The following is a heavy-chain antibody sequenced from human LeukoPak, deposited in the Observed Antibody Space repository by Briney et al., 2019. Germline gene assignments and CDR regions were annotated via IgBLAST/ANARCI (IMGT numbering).Heavy chain of an antibody. J-gene: IGHJ4*02. Sequence: PGGSLRLSCAASGFTFSASWMTWVRQAPGKRLEWVANINQDGSERYYVDSVKGRFIISRDNARNSLYLQMNSLRAEDTAAYYCTRPYGYCSGGGSCFPFDFWGQGTLLTVSS. D-gene: IGHD2-15*01. CDR3: TRPYGYCSGGGSCFPFDF. CDR2: INQDGSER. CDR1: GFTFSASW. V-gene: IGHV3-7*01.